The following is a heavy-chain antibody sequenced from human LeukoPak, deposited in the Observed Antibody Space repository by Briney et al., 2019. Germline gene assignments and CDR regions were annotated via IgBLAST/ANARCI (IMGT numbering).Heavy chain of an antibody. D-gene: IGHD3-10*01. J-gene: IGHJ6*02. CDR2: IYSGGST. CDR3: ATSSGLYGSGSYYKYYGMDV. CDR1: GFTVSSNY. Sequence: GGSLRLSCAASGFTVSSNYMSWVRQAPGKGLEWFSVIYSGGSTYYADSVKGRSTISRDNSKNTLYLQMNSLRAEDTAVYYCATSSGLYGSGSYYKYYGMDVWGQGTTVAVSS. V-gene: IGHV3-66*01.